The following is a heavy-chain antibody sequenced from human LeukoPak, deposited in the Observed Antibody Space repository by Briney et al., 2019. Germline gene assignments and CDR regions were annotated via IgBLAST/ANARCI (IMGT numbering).Heavy chain of an antibody. D-gene: IGHD6-19*01. Sequence: GGSLRLSCAASGFTFSSYAMSWVRQAPGKGLEWVSAISGSGGSTYYADSVKGRFTISRDNSKNTLNLQMNSLRAEDTAVYYCAKQKGSGWYTEYFQHWGQGTLVTVSS. V-gene: IGHV3-23*01. CDR3: AKQKGSGWYTEYFQH. CDR1: GFTFSSYA. CDR2: ISGSGGST. J-gene: IGHJ1*01.